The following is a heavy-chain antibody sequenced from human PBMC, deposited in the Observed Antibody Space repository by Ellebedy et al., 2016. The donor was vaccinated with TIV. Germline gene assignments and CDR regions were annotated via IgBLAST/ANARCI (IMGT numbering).Heavy chain of an antibody. V-gene: IGHV3-33*01. J-gene: IGHJ6*03. CDR2: IWFDGSDK. CDR1: GFTFTNYG. D-gene: IGHD2-15*01. CDR3: ARGVETYYFYYMDL. Sequence: GGSLRLSXAASGFTFTNYGLHLVRQAPGKGMEWVALIWFDGSDKYYTDSVKGRFTISRDNSKETLYLDMNSLRAEDTAVYYCARGVETYYFYYMDLWGIGTTVTVSS.